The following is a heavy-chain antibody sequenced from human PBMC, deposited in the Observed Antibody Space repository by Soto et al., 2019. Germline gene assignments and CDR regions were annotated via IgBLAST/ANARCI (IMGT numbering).Heavy chain of an antibody. CDR1: GIIFDKYG. J-gene: IGHJ4*02. CDR2: ISPNSGGI. D-gene: IGHD3-16*01. CDR3: TKRGEDLKSTFDT. V-gene: IGHV3-9*01. Sequence: EVQLVESGGDLVEPGKSLRLSCAASGIIFDKYGMHWVRQAPGKGLEWVSGISPNSGGINYADSVKGRFIISRDNAKNTLYLQINSLRVEDAVFYYCTKRGEDLKSTFDTWGQGTLVTVSS.